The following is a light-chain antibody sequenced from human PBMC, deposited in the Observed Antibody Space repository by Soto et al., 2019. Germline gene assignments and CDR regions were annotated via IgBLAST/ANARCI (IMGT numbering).Light chain of an antibody. CDR1: QYITTW. CDR2: AAS. Sequence: DIQMTQSPSSVSASVGDRVTITCRASQYITTWVAWYQQKPGKAPKLLISAASTVQSGVPSRFSGSGIGTDFTLIISSLQPEDFATYYCQPANFFPLTFGGGTTVEI. J-gene: IGKJ4*01. CDR3: QPANFFPLT. V-gene: IGKV1-12*01.